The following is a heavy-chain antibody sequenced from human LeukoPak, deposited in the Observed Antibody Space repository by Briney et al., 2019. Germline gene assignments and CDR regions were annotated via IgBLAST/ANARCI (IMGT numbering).Heavy chain of an antibody. CDR1: GGSISSSDYY. D-gene: IGHD1-1*01. J-gene: IGHJ4*02. CDR2: SFHSGSP. V-gene: IGHV4-39*01. CDR3: ARATATGSWGLFDY. Sequence: SETLSLTCGVSGGSISSSDYYWGWIRQPPGKGLEWIGSSFHSGSPYHNPSLKSRVTISVDTSKNQFSLKLNSVTDADTAIYYCARATATGSWGLFDYWGQGAQVIVSS.